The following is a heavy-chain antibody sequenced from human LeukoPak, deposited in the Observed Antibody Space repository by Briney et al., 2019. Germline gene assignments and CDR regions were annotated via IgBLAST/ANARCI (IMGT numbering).Heavy chain of an antibody. Sequence: SGGSLRLSCAASGFTFSSYAMSWVRQAPGKGLEWVSAISGSGGSTYYADSVKGRFTISRDNSKNTLYLQMNSLRAEDTAVYYCAKDLRYCTNGVCYTRRGFELFDYWGQGTLVTASS. CDR3: AKDLRYCTNGVCYTRRGFELFDY. CDR2: ISGSGGST. V-gene: IGHV3-23*01. J-gene: IGHJ4*02. CDR1: GFTFSSYA. D-gene: IGHD2-8*01.